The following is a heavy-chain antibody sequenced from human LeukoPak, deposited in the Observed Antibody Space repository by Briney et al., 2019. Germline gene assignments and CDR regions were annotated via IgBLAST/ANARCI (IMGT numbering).Heavy chain of an antibody. CDR2: VPYSGST. J-gene: IGHJ4*02. D-gene: IGHD3-16*01. Sequence: SETLSLTCTVSGVSISSGHYFWAWIRQPPGRRLECIASVPYSGSTYYDPSFNGRVTLSVDTSKNQFSLRLNSVTAADTAVYYCARQTIDTGLGGVPDYFDSWGQGTPVTVSS. CDR3: ARQTIDTGLGGVPDYFDS. V-gene: IGHV4-39*07. CDR1: GVSISSGHYF.